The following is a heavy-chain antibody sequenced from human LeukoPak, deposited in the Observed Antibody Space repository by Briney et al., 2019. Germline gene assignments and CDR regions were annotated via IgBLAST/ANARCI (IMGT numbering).Heavy chain of an antibody. CDR2: IYYSGST. CDR3: ARRRYHPHITDAFDI. CDR1: GGSISSYY. J-gene: IGHJ3*02. D-gene: IGHD1-14*01. V-gene: IGHV4-59*08. Sequence: PSETLSLTCTVSGGSISSYYWSWIRQPPGKGLEWIGYIYYSGSTNYNPSLKSRVTISVDTSKNQFSLKLSSVTAADTAVYYCARRRYHPHITDAFDIWGQGTMVTVSS.